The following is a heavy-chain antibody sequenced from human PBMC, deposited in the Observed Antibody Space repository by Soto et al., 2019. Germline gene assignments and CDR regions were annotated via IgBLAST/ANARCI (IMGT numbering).Heavy chain of an antibody. CDR1: GFTFSPYA. J-gene: IGHJ1*01. Sequence: GGSLRLSCAASGFTFSPYAMSWVRQAPGKGLEWVSTISDSGGSTYYADSVKGRFTISRDNSKNTLYLEMNSLRAEDTAVYYCSKEGAHDIDCFQHWSQGTLVTVSS. CDR2: ISDSGGST. D-gene: IGHD3-9*01. V-gene: IGHV3-23*01. CDR3: SKEGAHDIDCFQH.